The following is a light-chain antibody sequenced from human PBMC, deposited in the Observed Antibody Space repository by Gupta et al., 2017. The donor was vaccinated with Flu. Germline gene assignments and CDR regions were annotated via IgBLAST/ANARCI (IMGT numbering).Light chain of an antibody. J-gene: IGKJ3*01. Sequence: GTLSLSPEERVTLACRARRNVSSNSLAWYQHNAGQAPMLLMSEASNTAMGPPHRFSGSWSATDFTLTISILDPADVAVYYCQRGGTIPFTFGHGTKVDIK. CDR3: QRGGTIPFT. CDR2: EAS. V-gene: IGKV3-20*01. CDR1: RNVSSNS.